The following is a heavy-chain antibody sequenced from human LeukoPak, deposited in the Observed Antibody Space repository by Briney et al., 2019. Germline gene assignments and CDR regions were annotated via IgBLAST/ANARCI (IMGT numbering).Heavy chain of an antibody. V-gene: IGHV1-24*01. CDR3: ATGIQLWAEVDY. Sequence: ASVKVSCKVSGYTLTELSMHWVRQAPGKGLEWMGGFDPEDGETIYAQKFQGRVTMTEDTSTDTAYMELSSLRSEDTAVYYCATGIQLWAEVDYWGQGTLVTVSS. CDR2: FDPEDGET. D-gene: IGHD5-18*01. J-gene: IGHJ4*02. CDR1: GYTLTELS.